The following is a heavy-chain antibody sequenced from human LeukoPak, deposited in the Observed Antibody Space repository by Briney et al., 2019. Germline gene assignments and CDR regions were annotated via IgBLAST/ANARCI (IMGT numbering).Heavy chain of an antibody. V-gene: IGHV1-46*01. Sequence: ASVKVSSKASGYSFTNYKIHWLRQAPGQGLQWMGIIDPSGPSVTYAQIFQGRLIVTRDTSTSTVYMRLSSLRSEDTAMYYCARATSPIAYDWNSWGQGTLVTVSS. CDR1: GYSFTNYK. D-gene: IGHD5-12*01. CDR3: ARATSPIAYDWNS. J-gene: IGHJ4*02. CDR2: IDPSGPSV.